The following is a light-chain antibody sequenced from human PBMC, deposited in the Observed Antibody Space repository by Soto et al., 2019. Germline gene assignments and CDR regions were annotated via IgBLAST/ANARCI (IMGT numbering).Light chain of an antibody. CDR3: QQRSNWPPYT. CDR2: DAS. Sequence: EIVVTQSPATLSLSPGEIATLSCRASQSVSSYLAWYQHKPGQAPRLLLYDASNRATGIPARFSGSGSGTDFTLTISSLDPEEFAVYYCQQRSNWPPYTFGQGTKLDI. CDR1: QSVSSY. V-gene: IGKV3-11*01. J-gene: IGKJ2*01.